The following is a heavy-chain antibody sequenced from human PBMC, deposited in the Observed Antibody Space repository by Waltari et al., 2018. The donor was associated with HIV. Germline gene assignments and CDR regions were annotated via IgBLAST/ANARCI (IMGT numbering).Heavy chain of an antibody. V-gene: IGHV4-39*01. CDR3: ASTGYTYGLDY. Sequence: QLQLQESGPGLVKPSETLSLPCTVSGGSISSRNYFWGWIRQPPGKGLECIGSIYHSGSTYYNPSLKSRVTISVDTSKSQFSLKLSSVTAADTAVYYCASTGYTYGLDYWGQGTLVTVSS. J-gene: IGHJ4*02. D-gene: IGHD5-18*01. CDR2: IYHSGST. CDR1: GGSISSRNYF.